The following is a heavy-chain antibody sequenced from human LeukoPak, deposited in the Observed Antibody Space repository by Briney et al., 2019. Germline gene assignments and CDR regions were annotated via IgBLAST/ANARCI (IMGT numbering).Heavy chain of an antibody. V-gene: IGHV4-31*03. CDR2: IYYSGST. Sequence: SETLSLTCTVSGGSISSGGYYWSWIRQHPGKGLEWIGYIYYSGSTYYNPSLRSRVTISVDTSKNQFSLKLSSVTAADTAVYYCARDDGYRTRLDIWGQGTMVTVSS. CDR1: GGSISSGGYY. CDR3: ARDDGYRTRLDI. D-gene: IGHD5-24*01. J-gene: IGHJ3*02.